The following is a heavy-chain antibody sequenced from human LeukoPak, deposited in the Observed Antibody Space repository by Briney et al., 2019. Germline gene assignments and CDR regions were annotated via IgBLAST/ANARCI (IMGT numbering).Heavy chain of an antibody. CDR3: ARDPLSTNDFDI. CDR2: INHSGST. V-gene: IGHV4-34*01. D-gene: IGHD1-1*01. CDR1: GGSFSGYY. Sequence: SETLSLTCAVYGGSFSGYYWSWIRQPPGKGLEWIGEINHSGSTNYNPSLKSRVTISVDTSKNQFSLKLSSVTAADTAVYFCARDPLSTNDFDIWGQGTMVTVSS. J-gene: IGHJ3*02.